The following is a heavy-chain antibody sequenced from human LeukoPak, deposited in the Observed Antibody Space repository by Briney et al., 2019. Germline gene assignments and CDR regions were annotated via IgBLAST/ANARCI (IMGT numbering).Heavy chain of an antibody. V-gene: IGHV4-4*02. J-gene: IGHJ5*02. CDR2: IYHSGST. CDR3: ARHPVDTAMFTPWFDP. Sequence: ASGTLSLTCAVSGGSISSSNWWSWVRQPPGKGLEWIGEIYHSGSTNYNPSLKSRVTISVDKSKNQFSLKLSSVTAADTAVYYCARHPVDTAMFTPWFDPWGQGTLVTVSS. CDR1: GGSISSSNW. D-gene: IGHD5-18*01.